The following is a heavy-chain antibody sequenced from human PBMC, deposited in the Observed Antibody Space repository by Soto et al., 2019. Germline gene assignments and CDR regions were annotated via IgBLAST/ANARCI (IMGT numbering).Heavy chain of an antibody. CDR3: ARVDFRVLPPTGRRWYFDL. J-gene: IGHJ2*01. Sequence: GGSLRLSCAASGFTFSDHYMDWVRQAPGKGLEWVGRGRDKAHSYTTEYAASVKGRLTISRDDSKNSLYLQMNSLKTEDTALYYCARVDFRVLPPTGRRWYFDLWGRGTLVTVSS. D-gene: IGHD2-8*02. CDR2: GRDKAHSYTT. V-gene: IGHV3-72*01. CDR1: GFTFSDHY.